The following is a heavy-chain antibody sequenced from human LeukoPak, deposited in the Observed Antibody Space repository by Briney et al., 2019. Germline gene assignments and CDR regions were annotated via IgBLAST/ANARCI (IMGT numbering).Heavy chain of an antibody. D-gene: IGHD5-24*01. CDR1: GGTFNSYA. Sequence: SVKVSCKASGGTFNSYAISWVRQAPGQGLEWMGGIMPLFGTANYAQEFQGRVTFTTDESASTAYMEVSSLRTEDTAVYYCASGSLGDGYGVGDYYQYMDVWGKGTTVTVSS. CDR2: IMPLFGTA. CDR3: ASGSLGDGYGVGDYYQYMDV. J-gene: IGHJ6*03. V-gene: IGHV1-69*05.